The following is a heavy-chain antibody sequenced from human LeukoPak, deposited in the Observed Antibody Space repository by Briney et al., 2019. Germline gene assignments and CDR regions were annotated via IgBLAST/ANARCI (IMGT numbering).Heavy chain of an antibody. CDR1: GFTFSDYY. CDR3: VRRPEAGDY. Sequence: GGSLRLSCAASGFTFSDYYMTWIRQAPGKGLEWVSYISFSSSYTNYADSVKGRLTISRDNAKNSLYLQMNNLRAEDTAVYYCVRRPEAGDYWGQGTLVTVSS. D-gene: IGHD6-13*01. J-gene: IGHJ4*02. V-gene: IGHV3-11*03. CDR2: ISFSSSYT.